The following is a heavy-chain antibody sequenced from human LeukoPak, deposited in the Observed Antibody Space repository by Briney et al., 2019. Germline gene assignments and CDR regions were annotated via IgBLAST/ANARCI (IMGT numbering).Heavy chain of an antibody. CDR1: GFTFNTYN. D-gene: IGHD6-6*01. CDR3: ARGPNSNWSGLDF. CDR2: ISGSSSTV. Sequence: TGGSLRLSCAASGFTFNTYNMNWVRQAPGKGLQWVSYISGSSSTVFYSDSVKGRFTVSRDNAKNTLYLQVNNLRAEDTAVYYCARGPNSNWSGLDFWGQGTLLTVSS. V-gene: IGHV3-48*04. J-gene: IGHJ4*02.